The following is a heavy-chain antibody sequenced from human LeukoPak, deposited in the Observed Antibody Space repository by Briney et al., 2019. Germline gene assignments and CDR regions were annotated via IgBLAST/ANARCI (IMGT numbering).Heavy chain of an antibody. D-gene: IGHD5-18*01. J-gene: IGHJ4*02. CDR2: ISSSSPYI. CDR1: GFTFSDYS. Sequence: GGSLRLSCAASGFTFSDYSMNWVRQAPGKGLEWVASISSSSPYIYYTDSVKGRFTISRDNAKNSLYLQMNSLRAEDTAVYYCARSRGIQLWLHYFDYWGQGTLVTVSS. CDR3: ARSRGIQLWLHYFDY. V-gene: IGHV3-21*01.